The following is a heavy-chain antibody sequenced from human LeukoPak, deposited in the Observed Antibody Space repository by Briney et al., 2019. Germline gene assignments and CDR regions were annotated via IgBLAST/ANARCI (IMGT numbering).Heavy chain of an antibody. D-gene: IGHD3-22*01. CDR1: DYSVSSGYY. Sequence: PSETLSLTCTVSDYSVSSGYYWGWIRQPPGKGLEWIGSIYHSGSTYHTPSLKSRVTISVDTSKNHFSLKLSSVTAADTAVYYCARGYYYDSSGAPTLDYWGQGTLVTVSS. CDR2: IYHSGST. J-gene: IGHJ4*02. CDR3: ARGYYYDSSGAPTLDY. V-gene: IGHV4-38-2*02.